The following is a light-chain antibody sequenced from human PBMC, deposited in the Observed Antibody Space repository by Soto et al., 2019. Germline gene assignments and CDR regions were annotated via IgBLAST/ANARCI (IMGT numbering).Light chain of an antibody. CDR3: QQYSSSPLP. V-gene: IGKV3-20*01. J-gene: IGKJ4*01. CDR2: AAS. CDR1: QSVRNSY. Sequence: EIVLTQSPGTLSMSPGERATLSCRASQSVRNSYVAWYQQKPGQAPRVLIYAASSRATGIPDRFSGSGSGTDFTLTISRLEPEDFAVYYCQQYSSSPLPFGGGTRVEIK.